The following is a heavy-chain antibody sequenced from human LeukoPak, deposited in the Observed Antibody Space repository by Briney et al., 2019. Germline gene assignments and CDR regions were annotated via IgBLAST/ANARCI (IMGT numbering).Heavy chain of an antibody. V-gene: IGHV4-4*07. CDR1: GGSISSYY. Sequence: SETLSLTCTVPGGSISSYYWSWIRQPAGKGLEWIGRIYTSGSTNYNPSLKSRVTMSVDTSKNQFSLKLSSVTAADTAVYYCARVLSPSYYYGSGSYQGGFDPWGQGTLVTVSS. CDR3: ARVLSPSYYYGSGSYQGGFDP. CDR2: IYTSGST. J-gene: IGHJ5*02. D-gene: IGHD3-10*01.